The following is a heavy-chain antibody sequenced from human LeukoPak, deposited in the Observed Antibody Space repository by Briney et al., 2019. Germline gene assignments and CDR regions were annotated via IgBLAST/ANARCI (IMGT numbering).Heavy chain of an antibody. Sequence: PSETLSLTCTVSGGSISSSSYYWGWIRQPPGKGLESIGSIYYSGSTYYNPSLKSRVTISVDTSKNQFSLKLSSVTAADTAVYYCARGYDGSGYYYRNWYFDLWGRGTLVTVSS. V-gene: IGHV4-39*07. D-gene: IGHD3-22*01. J-gene: IGHJ2*01. CDR1: GGSISSSSYY. CDR3: ARGYDGSGYYYRNWYFDL. CDR2: IYYSGST.